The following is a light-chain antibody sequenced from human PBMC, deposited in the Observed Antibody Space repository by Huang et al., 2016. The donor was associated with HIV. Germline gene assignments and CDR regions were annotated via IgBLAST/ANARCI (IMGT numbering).Light chain of an antibody. J-gene: IGKJ2*01. V-gene: IGKV1-33*01. CDR1: QDISNY. Sequence: DIQMTQSPSSLSASVGDRVTITCQASQDISNYLNWYQQKPGKAPKLLIYDASNLETGVPSRFSGSGSGTDFTFTISSLQPKDIATYYCQQYDILPYTFGQGTKLEIK. CDR2: DAS. CDR3: QQYDILPYT.